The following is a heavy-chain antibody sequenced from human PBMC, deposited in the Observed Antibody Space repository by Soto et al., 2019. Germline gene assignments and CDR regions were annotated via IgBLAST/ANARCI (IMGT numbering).Heavy chain of an antibody. CDR2: INPTLDST. CDR1: GIMSSGYG. CDR3: ATMKRARLDA. D-gene: IGHD6-25*01. V-gene: IGHV1-69*09. J-gene: IGHJ5*02. Sequence: QEQVVQSGPAMKEPGSSVKVSCRASGIMSSGYGFSWVRQAPGHGLEWVGRINPTLDSTQYAQNLQGRVSITVDKSTDTAYLEATSLRLEDTAIYFCATMKRARLDAWGRGTVVTVSS.